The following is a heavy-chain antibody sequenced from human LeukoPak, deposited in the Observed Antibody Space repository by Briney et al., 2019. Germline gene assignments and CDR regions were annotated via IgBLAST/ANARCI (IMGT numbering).Heavy chain of an antibody. CDR1: GFTFRSYW. CDR3: ARDIGYGALDL. D-gene: IGHD4/OR15-4a*01. CDR2: IHPDGSVT. V-gene: IGHV3-7*01. Sequence: GGFLKLSCAASGFTFRSYWMSWVRQAPGKGLEWVAIIHPDGSVTRYGDFVKGRFTISRDNAENSLYLRMNSLRVEDTAVFYCARDIGYGALDLWGHGTLVTVPS. J-gene: IGHJ5*02.